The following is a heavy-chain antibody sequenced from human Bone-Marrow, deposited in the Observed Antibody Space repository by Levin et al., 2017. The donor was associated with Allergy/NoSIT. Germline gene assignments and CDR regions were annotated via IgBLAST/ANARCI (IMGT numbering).Heavy chain of an antibody. J-gene: IGHJ4*02. D-gene: IGHD3-10*01. Sequence: SCSVSGASITSGDHYWSWIRQSPGKGLEWIGYIYYSGSTYYNPSLMTRITISLDPSKNHFSLKLRSVTVADTAVYYCASLSYYYGAGTHPDEDYWGQGALVIVSS. V-gene: IGHV4-30-4*01. CDR2: IYYSGST. CDR3: ASLSYYYGAGTHPDEDY. CDR1: GASITSGDHY.